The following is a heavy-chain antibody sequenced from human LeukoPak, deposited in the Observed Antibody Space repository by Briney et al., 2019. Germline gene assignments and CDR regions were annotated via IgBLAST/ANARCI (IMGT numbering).Heavy chain of an antibody. V-gene: IGHV4-59*08. D-gene: IGHD3-22*01. CDR2: ICDSGST. J-gene: IGHJ4*02. Sequence: SEPLSLTCTVSGGSISSHYWSWIRQPPGKGLEWIGYICDSGSTNYNPSLKSRVTISVDTSKNQCSLKLSSVTAADTAAYYCARRIYDSSGYPLFDYWGQGTLVTVSS. CDR1: GGSISSHY. CDR3: ARRIYDSSGYPLFDY.